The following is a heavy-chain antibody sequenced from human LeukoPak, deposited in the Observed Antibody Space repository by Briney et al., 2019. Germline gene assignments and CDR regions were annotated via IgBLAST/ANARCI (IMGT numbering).Heavy chain of an antibody. D-gene: IGHD4-11*01. CDR3: ARRHDYSNYPDY. V-gene: IGHV3-48*01. CDR2: ITSSSTTI. CDR1: GFAFNTYS. Sequence: GGSLRLSCAASGFAFNTYSMNWVRQAPGKGLEWVSSITSSSTTIYYADPVKGRFTISSDNAKNSLYLQMNSLRAEDTAVYYCARRHDYSNYPDYWGQGTLVTVSS. J-gene: IGHJ4*02.